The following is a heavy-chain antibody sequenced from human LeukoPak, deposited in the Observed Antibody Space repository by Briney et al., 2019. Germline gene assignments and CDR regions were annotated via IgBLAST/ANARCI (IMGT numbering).Heavy chain of an antibody. CDR2: IYYSGST. J-gene: IGHJ4*02. CDR1: GGSISSSSYY. D-gene: IGHD3-22*01. CDR3: ARNYDSSGYYSIRANFRFDY. Sequence: SETLSLTCTVSGGSISSSSYYWGWIRRPPGKGLEWIGSIYYSGSTYYNPSLKSRVTISVDTSKNQFSLKLSSVTAADTAVYYCARNYDSSGYYSIRANFRFDYWGQGTLVTVSS. V-gene: IGHV4-39*01.